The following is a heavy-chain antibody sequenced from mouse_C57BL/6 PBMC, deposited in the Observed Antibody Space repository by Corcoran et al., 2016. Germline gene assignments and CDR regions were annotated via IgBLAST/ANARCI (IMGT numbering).Heavy chain of an antibody. CDR1: GYTFTNYG. Sequence: QIQLVQSGPELKKPGETVKISCKASGYTFTNYGMSWVKQAPGKGLKWMGWINTYSGVPTYADDFKGRFAFSLETSASTAYLQINNLKNEDTATYFCARSPAQATFHAMDYWGQGTSVTVSS. CDR3: ARSPAQATFHAMDY. J-gene: IGHJ4*01. D-gene: IGHD3-2*02. V-gene: IGHV9-3*01. CDR2: INTYSGVP.